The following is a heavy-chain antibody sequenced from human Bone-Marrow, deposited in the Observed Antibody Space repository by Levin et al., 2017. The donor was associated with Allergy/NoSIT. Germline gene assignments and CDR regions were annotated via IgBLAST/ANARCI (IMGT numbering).Heavy chain of an antibody. J-gene: IGHJ5*02. V-gene: IGHV3-23*01. D-gene: IGHD3-3*01. CDR3: AKGRFLEWLLSENWFDP. CDR2: ISGSGGST. CDR1: GFTFSSYA. Sequence: PGGSLRLSCAASGFTFSSYAMSWVRQAPGKGLEWVSAISGSGGSTYYADSVKGRFTISRDNSKNTLYLQMNSLRAEDTAVYYCAKGRFLEWLLSENWFDPWGQGTLVTVSS.